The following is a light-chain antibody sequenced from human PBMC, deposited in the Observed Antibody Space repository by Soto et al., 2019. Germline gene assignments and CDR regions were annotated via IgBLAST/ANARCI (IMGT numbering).Light chain of an antibody. V-gene: IGKV1-5*01. Sequence: DIQMTQSPSTLSASVGDRVTITCRASQSVSSWLAWYQQKPGRAPKLLIYDASDLQSGVPSRFSGSGSGTEFTLTISSLRPDDFATYYCQQYNTYPWTFGQGTKVELK. J-gene: IGKJ1*01. CDR3: QQYNTYPWT. CDR2: DAS. CDR1: QSVSSW.